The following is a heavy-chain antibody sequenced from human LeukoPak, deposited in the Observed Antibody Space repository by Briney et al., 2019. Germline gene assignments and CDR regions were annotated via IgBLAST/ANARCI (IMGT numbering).Heavy chain of an antibody. V-gene: IGHV3-30*02. CDR2: IRYDGSNK. Sequence: PGGSLRLSCAASGFTFSSYGMHWVRQAPGKGLEWVAFIRYDGSNKYYADSVKGRFTISRDNSKNTLYLQMNSLRAADTAVYYCAREPYDILTGYYRHYFDYWGQGTLVTVSS. CDR1: GFTFSSYG. CDR3: AREPYDILTGYYRHYFDY. D-gene: IGHD3-9*01. J-gene: IGHJ4*02.